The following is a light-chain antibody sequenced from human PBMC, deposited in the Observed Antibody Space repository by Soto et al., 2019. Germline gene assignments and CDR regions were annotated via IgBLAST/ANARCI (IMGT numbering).Light chain of an antibody. J-gene: IGKJ1*01. CDR2: NTS. V-gene: IGKV1-5*03. CDR1: QSISSW. Sequence: DIQLTQSPSTLSTSVGDRVTISCRASQSISSWLAWYQQKPWKAPKLLIYNTSNLESGVPPRFGGSGSGTDFTLTISSLQPDDFATYYCQYWSDYCWTFGQGTKVEIK. CDR3: QYWSDYCWT.